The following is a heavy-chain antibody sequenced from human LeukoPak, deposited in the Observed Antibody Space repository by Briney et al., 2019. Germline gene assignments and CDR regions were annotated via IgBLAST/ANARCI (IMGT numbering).Heavy chain of an antibody. Sequence: GGSLRLSCAASGFTFSSYGMHWVRQAPGKGLEWVAFIRYDGSNKYYADSVKGRFTISRDNSKNTLYLQMKSLRAEDTAVYYCARGGSYLSAFDIWGQGTMVTVSS. V-gene: IGHV3-30*02. J-gene: IGHJ3*02. D-gene: IGHD1-26*01. CDR2: IRYDGSNK. CDR1: GFTFSSYG. CDR3: ARGGSYLSAFDI.